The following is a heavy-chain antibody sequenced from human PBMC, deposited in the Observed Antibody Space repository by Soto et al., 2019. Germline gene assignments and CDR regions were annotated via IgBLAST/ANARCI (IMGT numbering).Heavy chain of an antibody. Sequence: QITLKESGPRLVKPTQTLTLTCTFSGFSLSTSGVGVGWIRQPPGKALEWLALIYWDDDKRYSPSLKSRLTITKDTAKNQVVLTMTNMDPMDTATYYCAKDGHIWNFYYHMDVWGKGTAVTVSS. CDR2: IYWDDDK. J-gene: IGHJ6*03. V-gene: IGHV2-5*02. CDR3: AKDGHIWNFYYHMDV. D-gene: IGHD3-3*02. CDR1: GFSLSTSGVG.